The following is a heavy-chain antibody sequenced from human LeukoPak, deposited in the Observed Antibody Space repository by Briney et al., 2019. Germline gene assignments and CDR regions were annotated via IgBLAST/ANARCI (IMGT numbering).Heavy chain of an antibody. CDR2: ISGSGAHT. Sequence: PGGSLRLSCIASGFTFSGDAMNWIRQVPGKGLEWVSAISGSGAHTFYADSVKGRFTVSRDNFNDTLYLQMNSLRVEDTAIYYCARGMGRPIDNWFDPWGQGTLVTVSS. J-gene: IGHJ5*02. V-gene: IGHV3-23*01. CDR3: ARGMGRPIDNWFDP. CDR1: GFTFSGDA. D-gene: IGHD3-10*01.